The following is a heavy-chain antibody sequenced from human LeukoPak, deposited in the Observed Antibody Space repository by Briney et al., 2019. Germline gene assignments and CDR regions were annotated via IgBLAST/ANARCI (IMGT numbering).Heavy chain of an antibody. CDR3: ARGNYRTHRSPIRFDY. D-gene: IGHD1-1*01. Sequence: SETLSLTCAVYGGSFSGYYWSWIRQPPGKGLEWIGEINHSGSTNYNPSLKSRVTISVDTSKNQFSLKLSSVTAADTAVYYCARGNYRTHRSPIRFDYWGQGTLVTVSS. CDR2: INHSGST. J-gene: IGHJ4*02. CDR1: GGSFSGYY. V-gene: IGHV4-34*01.